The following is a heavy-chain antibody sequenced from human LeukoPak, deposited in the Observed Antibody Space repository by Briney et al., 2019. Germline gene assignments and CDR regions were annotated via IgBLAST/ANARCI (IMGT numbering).Heavy chain of an antibody. D-gene: IGHD1-26*01. V-gene: IGHV1-18*01. CDR1: GYTFTSYG. J-gene: IGHJ4*02. CDR2: ISAYNGDT. CDR3: ARGSGSYYGGTTDYFDY. Sequence: ASVKVSCKASGYTFTSYGISWVRQAPGQGLEWMGWISAYNGDTNYAQKLQGRVTMTTDTSTSTAYMELRSLRSDDTAVYYCARGSGSYYGGTTDYFDYWGQGTLVTVSS.